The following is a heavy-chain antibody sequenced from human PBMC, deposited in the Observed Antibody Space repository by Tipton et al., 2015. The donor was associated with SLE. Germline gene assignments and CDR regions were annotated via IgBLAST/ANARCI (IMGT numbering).Heavy chain of an antibody. CDR2: INPNSGGT. D-gene: IGHD3-22*01. V-gene: IGHV1-2*02. CDR1: GYTFTGYY. J-gene: IGHJ3*02. CDR3: ARVPNLHYYHSNNHLAFDI. Sequence: QLVQSGGEVKQPGASVKVSCKASGYTFTGYYMHWVRQAPGQGLEWMGWINPNSGGTNYAQKFQGRVTMTRDTSISTAYMELSRLSSDDTAVYYCARVPNLHYYHSNNHLAFDIWGQGTMVPVSS.